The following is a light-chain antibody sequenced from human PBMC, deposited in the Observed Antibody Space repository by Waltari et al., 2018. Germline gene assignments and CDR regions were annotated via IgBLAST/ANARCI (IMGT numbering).Light chain of an antibody. V-gene: IGLV2-23*01. J-gene: IGLJ3*02. CDR3: CSYAGSYTWV. CDR2: DDN. CDR1: SSAVGNYNL. Sequence: QSALTQPASVSGSPGQSITISCTGTSSAVGNYNLVSWYQQYPGKATKVMIYDDNRRPSGVSDRFSGSKSGNTASLTISGVQAEDEADYYCCSYAGSYTWVFGGGTKLTVL.